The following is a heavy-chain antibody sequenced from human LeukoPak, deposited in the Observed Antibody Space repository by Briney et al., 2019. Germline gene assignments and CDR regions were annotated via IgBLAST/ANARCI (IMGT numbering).Heavy chain of an antibody. J-gene: IGHJ4*02. CDR3: ARGSYYYGSGSHHNNFDY. Sequence: ATVKVSCKASGYTFTGYYMHWVRQAPGQGLEWMGWINPNSGGTNYAQKFQGRVTMTRDTSISTAYMELSSLRSEDTAVYYCARGSYYYGSGSHHNNFDYWGQGTLVTVSS. D-gene: IGHD3-10*01. CDR2: INPNSGGT. CDR1: GYTFTGYY. V-gene: IGHV1-2*02.